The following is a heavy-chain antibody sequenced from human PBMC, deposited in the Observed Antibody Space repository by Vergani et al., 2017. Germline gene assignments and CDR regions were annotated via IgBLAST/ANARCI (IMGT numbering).Heavy chain of an antibody. Sequence: EVEVVESGGGLVQPGGSLRLSCAASGFTFSTYDMHWVRQATGKGLEWVSAIGTAGDTYYPGSVKGRFTISRENAKNSLYLQMNGLRAGDTAVYYCARRDSSSPALDYWGKGTLVTVSS. CDR3: ARRDSSSPALDY. D-gene: IGHD6-6*01. CDR1: GFTFSTYD. J-gene: IGHJ4*02. V-gene: IGHV3-13*01. CDR2: IGTAGDT.